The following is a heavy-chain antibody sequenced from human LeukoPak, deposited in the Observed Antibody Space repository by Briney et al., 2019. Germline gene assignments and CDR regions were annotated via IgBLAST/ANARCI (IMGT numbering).Heavy chain of an antibody. V-gene: IGHV3-74*01. D-gene: IGHD2-15*01. CDR3: ARDYRYCSGGSCYGY. J-gene: IGHJ4*02. CDR1: GFIFEDYA. CDR2: INSDGSST. Sequence: GGSLRLSCTVSGFIFEDYAMHWVRQAPGKGLVWVSRINSDGSSTSYADSVKGRFTISRDNAKNTLYLQMNSLRAEDTAVYYCARDYRYCSGGSCYGYWGQGTLVTVSS.